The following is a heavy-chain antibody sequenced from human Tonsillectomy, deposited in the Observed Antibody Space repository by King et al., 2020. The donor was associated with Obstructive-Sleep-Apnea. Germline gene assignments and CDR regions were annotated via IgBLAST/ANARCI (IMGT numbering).Heavy chain of an antibody. V-gene: IGHV3-48*01. CDR1: GFTFSSYS. CDR2: ISSSSSTI. CDR3: ARAYYYDSSGYYLRYYFDY. J-gene: IGHJ4*02. Sequence: DVQLVESGGGLVQPGGSLRLSCAASGFTFSSYSMNWVRQAPGKGLEWVSYISSSSSTIYYADSLKGRFTISRDNAKNSLYLQMNSLRAEDTAVYYCARAYYYDSSGYYLRYYFDYWGQGTLVTVSS. D-gene: IGHD3-22*01.